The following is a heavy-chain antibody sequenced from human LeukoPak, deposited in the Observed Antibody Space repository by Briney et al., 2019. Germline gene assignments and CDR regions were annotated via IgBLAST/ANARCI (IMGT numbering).Heavy chain of an antibody. CDR3: ARDVGARLSGF. D-gene: IGHD6-6*01. CDR2: IYHSGNA. J-gene: IGHJ4*02. Sequence: SETLSLTCAVSGGSISSNNWWSWVRQPPGKGLEWVGEIYHSGNANYNPSLKTRVTMSVDKSKNQFSLILSSVTAADTAVYYCARDVGARLSGFWGQGTLVTVSS. CDR1: GGSISSNNW. V-gene: IGHV4-4*02.